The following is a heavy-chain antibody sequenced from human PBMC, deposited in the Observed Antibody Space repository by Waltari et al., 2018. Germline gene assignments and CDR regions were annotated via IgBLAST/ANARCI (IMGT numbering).Heavy chain of an antibody. Sequence: VQLQESGPGLVKPSETLSLTCTVSGGSISSHYWSWIRQPPGKGLEWVSVIYSGGSTYYADSVKGRFTISRDNSKNTLYLQMNSLRAEDTAVYYCAKGFAAWGNWGQGTLVTVSS. D-gene: IGHD7-27*01. CDR1: GGSISSHY. J-gene: IGHJ4*02. V-gene: IGHV3-53*04. CDR2: IYSGGST. CDR3: AKGFAAWGN.